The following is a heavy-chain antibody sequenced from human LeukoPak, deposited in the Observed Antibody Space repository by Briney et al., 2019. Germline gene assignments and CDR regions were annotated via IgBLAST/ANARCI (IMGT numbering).Heavy chain of an antibody. CDR1: GCSIRSGDY. V-gene: IGHV4-38-2*02. Sequence: SETLSLTCTVSGCSIRSGDYWGWIRQPPGKGLEWIGNIYHSGSTYYNPSLKSRVIISVDTSKNHFSLKLSSVTAADTAVYYCARDRNRYCSSTSCLKGGSDPWGQGTLVTVSS. CDR2: IYHSGST. J-gene: IGHJ5*02. CDR3: ARDRNRYCSSTSCLKGGSDP. D-gene: IGHD2-2*01.